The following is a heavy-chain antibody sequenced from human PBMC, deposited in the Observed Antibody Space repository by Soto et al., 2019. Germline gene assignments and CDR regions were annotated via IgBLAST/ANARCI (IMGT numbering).Heavy chain of an antibody. CDR2: IIPIFGTA. J-gene: IGHJ3*02. CDR3: AREGTTVVTNDAFDI. CDR1: GGTFSSYA. Sequence: ASVKVSCKASGGTFSSYAISWVRQAPGQGLEWMGGIIPIFGTANYAQKFQGRVTITADKSTSTAYMELSSLRSEDTAVYYCAREGTTVVTNDAFDIWGQGTMVTVSS. V-gene: IGHV1-69*06. D-gene: IGHD4-17*01.